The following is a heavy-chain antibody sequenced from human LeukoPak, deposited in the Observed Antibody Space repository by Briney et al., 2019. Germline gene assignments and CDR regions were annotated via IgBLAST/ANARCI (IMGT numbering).Heavy chain of an antibody. CDR2: ISGSGGSA. CDR1: GFTFSSYG. V-gene: IGHV3-23*01. J-gene: IGHJ4*02. CDR3: AKDRSIGTYYTFDH. Sequence: GGSLRLSCAASGFTFSSYGMSWVRQAPGKGLEWVSGISGSGGSAYYADSVKGRFTIPRDNSKNTLYLQMNSLRAEDTAVYYCAKDRSIGTYYTFDHWGQGTLVTVSA. D-gene: IGHD1-26*01.